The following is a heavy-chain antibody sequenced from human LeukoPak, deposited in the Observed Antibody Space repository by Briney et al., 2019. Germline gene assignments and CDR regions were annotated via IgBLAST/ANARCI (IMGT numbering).Heavy chain of an antibody. V-gene: IGHV4-38-2*02. CDR2: IYYSGST. CDR1: GYSISSGHF. Sequence: PSETLSLTCTVSGYSISSGHFWGWIRQPPGKGLEWIGSIYYSGSTYYNPSLKSRVTISVDTSKNQFSLKLSSVTAADTAVYYCARAGDFWSGYPSRNYMDVWGKGTTVTVSS. J-gene: IGHJ6*03. CDR3: ARAGDFWSGYPSRNYMDV. D-gene: IGHD3-3*01.